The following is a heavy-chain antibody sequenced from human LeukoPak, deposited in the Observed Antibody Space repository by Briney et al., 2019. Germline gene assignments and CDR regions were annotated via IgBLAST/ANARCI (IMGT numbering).Heavy chain of an antibody. D-gene: IGHD1-26*01. J-gene: IGHJ3*02. Sequence: GGSLRLSCAASGFTFDDYGMSWVRQAPGKGLEWVSGINWNGGSTGYADSVKGRFTISRDNAKNSLYLQMNNLRAEDTALYHCARGTGSGSWGAFDIWGQGTMVTVSS. CDR1: GFTFDDYG. V-gene: IGHV3-20*01. CDR2: INWNGGST. CDR3: ARGTGSGSWGAFDI.